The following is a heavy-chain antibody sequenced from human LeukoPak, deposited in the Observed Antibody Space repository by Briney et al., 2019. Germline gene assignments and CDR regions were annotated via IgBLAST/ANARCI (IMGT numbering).Heavy chain of an antibody. J-gene: IGHJ4*02. D-gene: IGHD6-19*01. V-gene: IGHV4-38-2*01. CDR1: GYSISSGYY. CDR3: ARHWVAGTPYYFDY. CDR2: IYHSGST. Sequence: PSETLSLTCAVSGYSISSGYYWGWIRQPPGKGLEWIGSIYHSGSTYYNPSLKSRVTISVDTSKNQFSLKLSSVTAADTAVYYCARHWVAGTPYYFDYWGQGTLVTVSS.